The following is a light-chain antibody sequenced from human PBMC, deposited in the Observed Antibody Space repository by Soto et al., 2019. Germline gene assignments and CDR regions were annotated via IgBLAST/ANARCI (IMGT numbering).Light chain of an antibody. V-gene: IGLV2-14*01. CDR1: SSDVGAYNY. CDR3: TSSTSATTYV. Sequence: QSVLTQPASVSGSPGQSITISCTGTSSDVGAYNYDSWYQQYPGEAPKVIIYDVSHRPAGVSNRFSGSKSGNTASLTISGLQTQDEADYYRTSSTSATTYVLGTGPKVTVL. J-gene: IGLJ1*01. CDR2: DVS.